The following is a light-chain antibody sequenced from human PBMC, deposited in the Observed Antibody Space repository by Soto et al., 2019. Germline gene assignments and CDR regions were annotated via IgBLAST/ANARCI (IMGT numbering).Light chain of an antibody. V-gene: IGKV1-5*03. CDR1: QSIRSW. CDR3: QHYDSYPIT. Sequence: DIQMTQSPSTLSASVGDRVTITCRASQSIRSWVAWYQQKPGKAPDLLIYKASNLESGVPSRFSGSGSGTEFTLTISSLQPDDFATYYCQHYDSYPITFGGGTKVEIK. J-gene: IGKJ4*01. CDR2: KAS.